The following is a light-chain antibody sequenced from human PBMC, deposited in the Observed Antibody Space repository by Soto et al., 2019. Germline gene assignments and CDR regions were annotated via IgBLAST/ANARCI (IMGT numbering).Light chain of an antibody. CDR2: GAS. J-gene: IGKJ1*01. V-gene: IGKV3-15*01. CDR3: QEYNNWPPWT. CDR1: QTISNM. Sequence: ELVMTQSPATLSVSPGDKVSLSCRANQTISNMLAWYQQKPGQAPRLLIYGASTRAPGVPARFSGSRSGTEFTLIISSLQSEDVGVYYCQEYNNWPPWTFGQGTKVDNK.